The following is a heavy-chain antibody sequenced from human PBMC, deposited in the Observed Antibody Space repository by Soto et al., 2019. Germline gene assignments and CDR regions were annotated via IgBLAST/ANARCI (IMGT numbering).Heavy chain of an antibody. CDR3: ARDPDSRGHYYYYGMDV. CDR1: GDSVSSNSAA. J-gene: IGHJ6*02. V-gene: IGHV6-1*01. Sequence: PSQTLSLTCAISGDSVSSNSAACNWIRQSPSRGLEWLGRTYYRSKWYNDYAVSVKSRITINPDTSKNQFSLQLNSVTPEDTAVYYCARDPDSRGHYYYYGMDVWGQGTTVTVSS. D-gene: IGHD3-22*01. CDR2: TYYRSKWYN.